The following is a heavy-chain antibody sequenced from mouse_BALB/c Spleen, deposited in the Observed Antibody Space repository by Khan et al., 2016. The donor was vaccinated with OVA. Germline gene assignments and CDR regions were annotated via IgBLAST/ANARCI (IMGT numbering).Heavy chain of an antibody. J-gene: IGHJ2*01. Sequence: EVQLQESGPGLVKPSQSLSLTCTVTGHSITSGYAWNWIRQFPGNKLEWMGYISYSGVTSYTPSLKSRISITRDTSKNQFFLQLNSVTTEDTATYYCARGNYYGYYFDYWGQGTTLTVSS. D-gene: IGHD1-1*01. CDR3: ARGNYYGYYFDY. V-gene: IGHV3-2*02. CDR2: ISYSGVT. CDR1: GHSITSGYA.